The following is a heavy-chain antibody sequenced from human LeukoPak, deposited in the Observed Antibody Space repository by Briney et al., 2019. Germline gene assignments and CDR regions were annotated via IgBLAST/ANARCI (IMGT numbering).Heavy chain of an antibody. CDR1: GGSISSYY. CDR3: ARGQQKLLPFDY. V-gene: IGHV4-59*01. Sequence: SETLSLTCTVSGGSISSYYWSWLRQPPGKGLEGIGYIYYSGSTNYNPSLKSRVTISVDTSKNQFSLKLSSVTAADTAVYYCARGQQKLLPFDYWGQGTLVTVSS. J-gene: IGHJ4*02. CDR2: IYYSGST. D-gene: IGHD6-13*01.